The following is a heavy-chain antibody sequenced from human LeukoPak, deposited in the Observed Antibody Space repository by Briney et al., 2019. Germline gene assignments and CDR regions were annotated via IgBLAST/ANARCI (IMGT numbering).Heavy chain of an antibody. Sequence: GASVKVSCKAPGYTFTGYYMHWVRQAPGQGLEWMGWINPNSGGTNYAQKFQGRVTMTRDTSISTAYMELSRLRSDDTAVYYCARARIPDRWLVLPYSFDCWGQGTLVTVSS. V-gene: IGHV1-2*02. CDR3: ARARIPDRWLVLPYSFDC. CDR1: GYTFTGYY. CDR2: INPNSGGT. J-gene: IGHJ4*02. D-gene: IGHD6-19*01.